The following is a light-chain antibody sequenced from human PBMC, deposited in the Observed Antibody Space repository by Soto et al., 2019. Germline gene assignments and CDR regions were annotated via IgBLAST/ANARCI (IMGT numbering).Light chain of an antibody. V-gene: IGKV1-39*01. J-gene: IGKJ1*01. CDR3: QQSYSTPRT. CDR2: AAS. CDR1: QSISSY. Sequence: DIHMTQSPSSLSASVGDRVAITCRASQSISSYLNWYQQKPGKAPKLLIYAASSLQRGVPSRFSGSGSRTDFTLTISSLQPEDFATYYCQQSYSTPRTFGQGTKVDIK.